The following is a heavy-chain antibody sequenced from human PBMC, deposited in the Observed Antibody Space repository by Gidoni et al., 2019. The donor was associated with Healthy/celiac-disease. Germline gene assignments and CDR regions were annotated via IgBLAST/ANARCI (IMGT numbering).Heavy chain of an antibody. D-gene: IGHD3-22*01. CDR3: ARRPLGSGYSTIDY. CDR1: GGSFSGYY. V-gene: IGHV4-34*01. Sequence: QVQLQQWGAGLLKPSETLSLTCAVYGGSFSGYYWSWIRQPPGKGLEWIGEINHSGSTNYNPSLKSRVTISVDTSKNQFSLKLSSVTAADTAVYYCARRPLGSGYSTIDYWGQGTLVTVSS. CDR2: INHSGST. J-gene: IGHJ4*02.